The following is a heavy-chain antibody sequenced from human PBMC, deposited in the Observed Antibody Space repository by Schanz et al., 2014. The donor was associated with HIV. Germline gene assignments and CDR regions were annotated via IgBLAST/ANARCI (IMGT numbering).Heavy chain of an antibody. CDR3: ARAKIDVGWLLRRNLWYFDL. CDR2: ITTTGDT. V-gene: IGHV3-13*01. Sequence: EVQLVESGGGLVKPGGSLRLSCLASGFIFSNHDMHWVRQETGKSLEWVSSITTTGDTFYPGSVKGRFTISREDAKNSLYLQMSSLRPGDTAVYYCARAKIDVGWLLRRNLWYFDLWGRGTLVSVSS. D-gene: IGHD2-15*01. CDR1: GFIFSNHD. J-gene: IGHJ2*01.